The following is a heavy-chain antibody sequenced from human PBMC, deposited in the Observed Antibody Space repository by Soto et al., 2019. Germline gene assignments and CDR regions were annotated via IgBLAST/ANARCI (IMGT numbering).Heavy chain of an antibody. J-gene: IGHJ4*02. Sequence: PSETLSLTCAVSGGSISSGGYSWSWIRQPPGKGLEWIGYIYHSGSTYYNPSLKSRVTISVDRSRNTQYLQMSSLRADDTAVYYCVKGEFYYDSSAYYPFDSWGQGTLVTVSS. V-gene: IGHV4-30-2*02. D-gene: IGHD3-22*01. CDR1: GGSISSGGYS. CDR3: VKGEFYYDSSAYYPFDS. CDR2: IYHSGST.